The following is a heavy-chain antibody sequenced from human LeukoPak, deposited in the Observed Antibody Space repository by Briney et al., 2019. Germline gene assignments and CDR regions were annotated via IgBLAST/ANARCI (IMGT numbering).Heavy chain of an antibody. CDR1: GGSISSSNW. D-gene: IGHD1-26*01. V-gene: IGHV4-4*02. CDR3: ARGSGSYFKPPQFDY. Sequence: PTGTLSLTCAVSGGSISSSNWWSWVRQPPGKGLEWIGEIYHSGSTNYNPSLKGRVTISVDTSKNQFSLKLSSVTAADTAVYYCARGSGSYFKPPQFDYWGQGTLVTVSS. J-gene: IGHJ4*02. CDR2: IYHSGST.